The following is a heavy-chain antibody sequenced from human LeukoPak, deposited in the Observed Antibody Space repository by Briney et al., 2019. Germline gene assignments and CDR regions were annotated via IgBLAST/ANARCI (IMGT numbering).Heavy chain of an antibody. CDR1: GFTFSSYA. V-gene: IGHV3-23*01. CDR3: AKDNSYGNFDY. Sequence: PGGSLRLSCAASGFTFSSYAMSWARQAPGKGLEWVSAINNGGGSTYYADSVKGRFTISRDNSRNTLYLQMNSLRAEDTAVYYCAKDNSYGNFDYWGQGTLVTVSS. D-gene: IGHD5-18*01. J-gene: IGHJ4*02. CDR2: INNGGGST.